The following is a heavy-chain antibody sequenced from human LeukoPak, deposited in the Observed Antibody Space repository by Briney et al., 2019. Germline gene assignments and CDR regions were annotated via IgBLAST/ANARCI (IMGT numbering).Heavy chain of an antibody. D-gene: IGHD6-19*01. Sequence: GGSLRLSCAASGFTFSSYAMHWVRQAPGKGLEWVAVISYDGRNKYYADSVKGRFTISRDNSKNTLNLQMNSLKVEDTAVYYCAKTFYSSGTGVPIYYWGQGTLVTVSS. CDR1: GFTFSSYA. CDR3: AKTFYSSGTGVPIYY. CDR2: ISYDGRNK. V-gene: IGHV3-30-3*02. J-gene: IGHJ4*02.